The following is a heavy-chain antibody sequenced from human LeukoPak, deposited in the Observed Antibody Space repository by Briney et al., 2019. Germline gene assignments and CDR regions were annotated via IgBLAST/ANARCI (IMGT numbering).Heavy chain of an antibody. Sequence: GESLKISCKGSGYRFTNYWIGWVRQMPGKGLEWMGIIYPGDSDTRYSPSFQGQVTISSDKSLNTAYLQWSSLKASDTALYYCARSLEMATISAFDIWGQGTMVTVSS. CDR2: IYPGDSDT. CDR3: ARSLEMATISAFDI. J-gene: IGHJ3*02. V-gene: IGHV5-51*01. D-gene: IGHD5-24*01. CDR1: GYRFTNYW.